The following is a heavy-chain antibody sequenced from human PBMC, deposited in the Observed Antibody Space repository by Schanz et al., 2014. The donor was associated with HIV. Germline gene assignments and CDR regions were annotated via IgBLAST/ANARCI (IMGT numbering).Heavy chain of an antibody. CDR2: IWYHGNLT. CDR3: ARAPYTTSTRIDY. V-gene: IGHV3-33*08. J-gene: IGHJ4*02. CDR1: GLTFASYG. Sequence: QVQLVESGGGVVQPGRSLRLSCAASGLTFASYGMHWVRQAPGKGLEWVALIWYHGNLTYYADSVKGRFTISRDNSKNTLYLQMNKLSAEDAAVYYCARAPYTTSTRIDYWGQGTLVTVSS. D-gene: IGHD1-1*01.